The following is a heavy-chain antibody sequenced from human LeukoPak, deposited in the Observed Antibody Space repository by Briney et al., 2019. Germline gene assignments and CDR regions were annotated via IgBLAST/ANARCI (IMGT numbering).Heavy chain of an antibody. J-gene: IGHJ4*02. V-gene: IGHV3-23*01. CDR3: AKLWVGYCSSTSCYTKYYFDY. Sequence: GGSLRLSCAASGFTFSSYAMSWVRQAPGKGLEWVSAISGSGGSTYYADSVKGRFTISRDNSKNTLYLQMNSLRAEDTAVYYCAKLWVGYCSSTSCYTKYYFDYWGQGTLVTGSS. CDR1: GFTFSSYA. D-gene: IGHD2-2*02. CDR2: ISGSGGST.